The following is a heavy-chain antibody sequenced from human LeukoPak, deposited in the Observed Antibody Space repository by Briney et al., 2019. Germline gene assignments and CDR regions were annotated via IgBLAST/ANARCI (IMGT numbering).Heavy chain of an antibody. D-gene: IGHD3-9*01. CDR2: ISSSGSTI. Sequence: GGSLRLSCAASGFTFSSYEMNWVRQAPGKGLEWVSYISSSGSTIYYADSVKSRFTISRDNAKNSLYLQMNSLRAEDTAVYYCARAGFDILTGYYDYWGQGTLVTVSS. J-gene: IGHJ4*02. CDR3: ARAGFDILTGYYDY. CDR1: GFTFSSYE. V-gene: IGHV3-48*03.